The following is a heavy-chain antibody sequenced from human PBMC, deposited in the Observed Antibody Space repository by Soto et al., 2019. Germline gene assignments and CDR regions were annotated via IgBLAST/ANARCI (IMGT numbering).Heavy chain of an antibody. V-gene: IGHV4-39*01. J-gene: IGHJ4*02. CDR3: ARHTPAISISDH. Sequence: PSETLSLTCAVSGGSTRHSSYFWGWIRQPPGKGLEWIASVYYSGTPYYNPSLKSRVTISIATSKTQVSLKLSSVTAADTAVYYCARHTPAISISDHWGQGTLVTVSS. CDR1: GGSTRHSSYF. CDR2: VYYSGTP. D-gene: IGHD2-15*01.